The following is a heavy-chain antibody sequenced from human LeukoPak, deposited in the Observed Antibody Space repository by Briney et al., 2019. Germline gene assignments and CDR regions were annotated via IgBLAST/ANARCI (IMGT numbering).Heavy chain of an antibody. CDR3: ARGWFSPYTSSWWNFDS. D-gene: IGHD6-13*01. Sequence: PSETLSLTCTVSDGSIRSYYWNWIRQPPGKGLEWIGYIYYSGSTNYNPSLKSRVTISVDTSKNHFSLKLNSVTAADTAVYYCARGWFSPYTSSWWNFDSWDQGTLVTVSS. V-gene: IGHV4-59*01. J-gene: IGHJ4*02. CDR1: DGSIRSYY. CDR2: IYYSGST.